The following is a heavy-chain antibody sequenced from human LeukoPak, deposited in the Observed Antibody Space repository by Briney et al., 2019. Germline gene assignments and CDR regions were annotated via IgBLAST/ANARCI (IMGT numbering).Heavy chain of an antibody. CDR3: AGTPSGWDRPGNVD. Sequence: PVGSLRLSCATSGFTFNEYWMSWVPRAPGTGRESGAKIRQDGREKYYLDSVTRRFTTSRDIARTSDYLQMNSLRAQDTAGYFCAGTPSGWDRPGNVDWGQGTLVTVSS. CDR1: GFTFNEYW. V-gene: IGHV3-7*03. CDR2: IRQDGREK. D-gene: IGHD4-23*01. J-gene: IGHJ4*02.